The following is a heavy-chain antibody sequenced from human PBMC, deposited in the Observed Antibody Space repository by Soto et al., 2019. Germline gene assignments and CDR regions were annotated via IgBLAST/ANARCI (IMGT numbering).Heavy chain of an antibody. CDR2: IKSKTDGGTT. J-gene: IGHJ4*02. Sequence: EVQLVESGGGLVKPGGSLRLSCAASGFTFSNAWMSWVRQAPGKGLEWVGRIKSKTDGGTTDYAAPVKGRFTISRDDSKNTLYLQMNSLKTEDTAVYYCTTAFLAYYYDSSGYFFDYWGQGTLVTVSS. V-gene: IGHV3-15*01. D-gene: IGHD3-22*01. CDR3: TTAFLAYYYDSSGYFFDY. CDR1: GFTFSNAW.